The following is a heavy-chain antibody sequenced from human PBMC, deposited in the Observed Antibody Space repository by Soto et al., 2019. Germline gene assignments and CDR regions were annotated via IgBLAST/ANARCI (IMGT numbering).Heavy chain of an antibody. J-gene: IGHJ6*02. CDR2: INTYNGNT. CDR3: ARVGYCSSTSCNYYYYYGMDV. V-gene: IGHV1-18*01. D-gene: IGHD2-2*01. CDR1: GYTFTTYG. Sequence: ASVKVSCKASGYTFTTYGISWVRQAPGQGLEWMGWINTYNGNTNYAQKLQGRVTMATDTSTSTAYMELRSLRSDDTAVYYCARVGYCSSTSCNYYYYYGMDVWGQGTTVTVSS.